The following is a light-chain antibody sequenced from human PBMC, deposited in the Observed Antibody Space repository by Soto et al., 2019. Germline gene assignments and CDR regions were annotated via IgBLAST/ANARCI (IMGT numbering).Light chain of an antibody. Sequence: EIVLTQSPGNLSLSPGERATLSCRASQSVSSSYLAWYQQKAGQAPRLLIYGASSRATGIPDRFSGSGSGTDYTLTISRLEPEEFAVYYCQQYGNSTQTFGQGTKVEVK. CDR2: GAS. CDR1: QSVSSSY. CDR3: QQYGNSTQT. J-gene: IGKJ1*01. V-gene: IGKV3-20*01.